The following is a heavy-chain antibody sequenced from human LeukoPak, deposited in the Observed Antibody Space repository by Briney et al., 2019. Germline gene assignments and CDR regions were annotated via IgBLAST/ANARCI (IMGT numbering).Heavy chain of an antibody. J-gene: IGHJ4*02. V-gene: IGHV4-38-2*02. Sequence: PSETLSLTCTVSGYSISSGYYWGWIRQPPGKGLEWIGSIYHSGSTNYNPSLKSRVTISVDTSKNQFSLKLSSVTAADTAVYYCARLLRYYYYGSGSRDYWGQGTLVTVSS. D-gene: IGHD3-10*01. CDR3: ARLLRYYYYGSGSRDY. CDR2: IYHSGST. CDR1: GYSISSGYY.